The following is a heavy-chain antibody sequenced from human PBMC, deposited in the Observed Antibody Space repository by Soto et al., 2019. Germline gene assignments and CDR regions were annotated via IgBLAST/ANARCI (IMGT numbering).Heavy chain of an antibody. Sequence: PGGSLRLSCAASGFIFSNYGLHWVRQAPGKGLEWVAVLSNDGRNKYFADSLKGRFTISGDNSKNTLYLQMNSLRAEDTAVYYCAKDVGSFANYYGMDVWGQGTTVTVSS. J-gene: IGHJ6*02. CDR2: LSNDGRNK. CDR3: AKDVGSFANYYGMDV. CDR1: GFIFSNYG. V-gene: IGHV3-30*18. D-gene: IGHD3-10*01.